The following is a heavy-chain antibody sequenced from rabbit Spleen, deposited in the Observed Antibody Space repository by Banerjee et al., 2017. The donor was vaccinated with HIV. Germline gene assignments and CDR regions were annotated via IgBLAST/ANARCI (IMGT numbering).Heavy chain of an antibody. D-gene: IGHD2-1*01. CDR3: ARGSAAMTMVITGYYLHL. CDR1: GFSFSSDYY. CDR2: IYGGSSGST. J-gene: IGHJ4*01. Sequence: VESGGDLVKPGASLTLTCTASGFSFSSDYYMCWVRQAPGKGLECGACIYGGSSGSTYYANWAKGRLTISKASSTTVTLQMTSLTVADTATYFCARGSAAMTMVITGYYLHLWGPGTLVTVS. V-gene: IGHV1S40*01.